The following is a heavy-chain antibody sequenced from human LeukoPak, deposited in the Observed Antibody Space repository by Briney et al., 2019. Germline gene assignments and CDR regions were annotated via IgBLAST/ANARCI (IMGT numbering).Heavy chain of an antibody. D-gene: IGHD3-3*01. Sequence: ASVKVSCKASGYTFTNCSMHWVRQAPGQRREWMGWINGGTGNTKYSQEFQGRVTITRDTSASTAYMEVSSLRSEDMAVYYCARARYESRIWPKSRYDYYYYMDVWGKGTTVTVSS. J-gene: IGHJ6*03. CDR1: GYTFTNCS. V-gene: IGHV1-3*03. CDR3: ARARYESRIWPKSRYDYYYYMDV. CDR2: INGGTGNT.